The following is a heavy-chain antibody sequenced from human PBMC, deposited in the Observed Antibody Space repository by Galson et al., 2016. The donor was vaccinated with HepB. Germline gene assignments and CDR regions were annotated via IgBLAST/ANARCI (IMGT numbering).Heavy chain of an antibody. V-gene: IGHV3-23*01. CDR2: ISGGGGST. CDR3: ARPGYCSGSSCYVPFDI. J-gene: IGHJ3*02. CDR1: GFIFSNYG. Sequence: SLRLSCAASGFIFSNYGMSWVRQAPGKGLEWVSAISGGGGSTYYADSVKGRFTISRDNSKNTLYVQMNSLRAEDTAVYYCARPGYCSGSSCYVPFDIWGQGTMATVSS. D-gene: IGHD2-15*01.